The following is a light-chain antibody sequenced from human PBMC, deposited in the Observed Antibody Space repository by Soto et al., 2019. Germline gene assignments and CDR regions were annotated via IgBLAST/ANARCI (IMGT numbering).Light chain of an antibody. V-gene: IGKV1D-16*01. J-gene: IGKJ4*01. Sequence: DVQMTQSPSSLPASVGARVTITCRASQDINSYLAWYQQKPGNAPKSLIYAASSLQTGVPSRFSGSESGTDFTLTISNLQPEDSATYYCQQYNIYPLTFGGGTKVEIK. CDR1: QDINSY. CDR3: QQYNIYPLT. CDR2: AAS.